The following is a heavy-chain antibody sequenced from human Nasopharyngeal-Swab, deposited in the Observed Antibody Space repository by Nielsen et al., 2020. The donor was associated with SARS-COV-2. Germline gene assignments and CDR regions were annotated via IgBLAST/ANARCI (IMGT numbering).Heavy chain of an antibody. CDR2: IYYSGST. V-gene: IGHV4-31*03. Sequence: SNTLSPPFTVSGGPISSGGYYWSWIRQHPGKGLEWIGYIYYSGSTYYNPSLKSRVTISVDTSKNQFSLKLSSVTAADTAVYYCARGGPRNWFDPWGQGTLVTVSS. J-gene: IGHJ5*02. CDR1: GGPISSGGYY. D-gene: IGHD3-10*01. CDR3: ARGGPRNWFDP.